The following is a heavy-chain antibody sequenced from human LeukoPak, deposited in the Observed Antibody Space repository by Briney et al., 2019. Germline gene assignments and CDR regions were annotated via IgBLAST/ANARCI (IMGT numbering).Heavy chain of an antibody. D-gene: IGHD3-10*01. CDR3: VVLFRRGSGSHYIDY. CDR2: FFYSGST. Sequence: PSETLSLTCTVSGGSINSGSYYWGWIRQPPGKGLEWIVSFFYSGSTYYNPSLKSRVTISVDTSKNQFSLRLTSVTAADPAAYYCVVLFRRGSGSHYIDYWGQGTLVTVSS. J-gene: IGHJ4*02. CDR1: GGSINSGSYY. V-gene: IGHV4-39*01.